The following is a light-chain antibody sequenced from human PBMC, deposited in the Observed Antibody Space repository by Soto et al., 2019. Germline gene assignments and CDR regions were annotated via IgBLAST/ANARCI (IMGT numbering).Light chain of an antibody. CDR2: DAS. V-gene: IGKV1-33*01. Sequence: DIQMTQSPSSLSASVGDRVTITCQASPDIKNYLNWYQQQPGKAPNLLIYDASNLKTGVPSRFSGSVSGTHFTFTISSLQPEDIATYYCQHYDHLPPLSFGGGTKVEIK. CDR1: PDIKNY. J-gene: IGKJ4*01. CDR3: QHYDHLPPLS.